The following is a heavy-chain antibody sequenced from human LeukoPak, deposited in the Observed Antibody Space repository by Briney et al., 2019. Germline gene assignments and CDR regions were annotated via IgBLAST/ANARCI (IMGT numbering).Heavy chain of an antibody. CDR2: ISWNSGVT. Sequence: GGSLRLSCTASGFTFDDFAMHWVRQVPGKGLEWVSRISWNSGVTAYADSVKGRFTISRDNAKNTLYLQMKSLRAEDTAVYYCVRDWDHFDFDSWGQGTLVTVSS. CDR3: VRDWDHFDFDS. J-gene: IGHJ5*01. CDR1: GFTFDDFA. D-gene: IGHD3-9*01. V-gene: IGHV3-9*01.